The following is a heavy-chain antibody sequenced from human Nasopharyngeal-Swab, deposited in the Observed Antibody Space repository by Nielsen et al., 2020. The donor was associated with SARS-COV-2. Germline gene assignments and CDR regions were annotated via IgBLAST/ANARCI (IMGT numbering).Heavy chain of an antibody. D-gene: IGHD6-19*01. CDR3: ARVESSGWFDY. CDR2: IGTSGSTI. Sequence: GESLKISCADSVFPFSNYYMSWIRQAPGKGLEWVSYIGTSGSTIYYVYSVKGRFTISRDKDKNSLYLQMHSLRAEDTGVYYCARVESSGWFDYWGQGTLVTVSS. J-gene: IGHJ4*02. V-gene: IGHV3-11*04. CDR1: VFPFSNYY.